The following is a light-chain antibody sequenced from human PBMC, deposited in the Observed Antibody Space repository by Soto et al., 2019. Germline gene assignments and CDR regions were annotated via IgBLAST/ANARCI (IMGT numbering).Light chain of an antibody. J-gene: IGKJ2*01. CDR2: AAS. Sequence: DIQMTQSPASLSASVGDRVTITCRASQSISSYLNWYQQKPGKAPKLLIYAASSLQSGVPSRFSGSGSETDFTLTISSLQPEDFAPYYCQQSYSTPRTFGQGTKLEIK. V-gene: IGKV1-39*01. CDR3: QQSYSTPRT. CDR1: QSISSY.